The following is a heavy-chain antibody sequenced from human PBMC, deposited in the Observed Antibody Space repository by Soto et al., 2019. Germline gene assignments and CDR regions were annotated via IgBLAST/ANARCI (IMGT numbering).Heavy chain of an antibody. CDR1: RFTFGNNW. CDR3: ATAEVDY. Sequence: PGGSLRLSCAASRFTFGNNWMHWVRQAPGKGLEWVSRMNSDGSETDYADSVKGRFTVFRDNARSTLYLQMNSLRAEDTALYYCATAEVDYWGPGTLVTVSS. V-gene: IGHV3-74*01. J-gene: IGHJ4*02. CDR2: MNSDGSET.